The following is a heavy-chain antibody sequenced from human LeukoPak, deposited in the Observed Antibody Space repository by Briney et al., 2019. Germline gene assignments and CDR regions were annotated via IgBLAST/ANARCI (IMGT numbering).Heavy chain of an antibody. J-gene: IGHJ6*02. V-gene: IGHV3-23*01. D-gene: IGHD3-10*01. CDR3: AKDALATYYYGSGSQPYYYYGKDV. Sequence: GGSLRLSCAASGFTFSSYAMSWVRQAPGKGLEWVSAISGSGGSTYYADSVKGRFTISRDNSKNTLYLQMNSLRAEDTAVYYCAKDALATYYYGSGSQPYYYYGKDVWGQGTTVTVSS. CDR1: GFTFSSYA. CDR2: ISGSGGST.